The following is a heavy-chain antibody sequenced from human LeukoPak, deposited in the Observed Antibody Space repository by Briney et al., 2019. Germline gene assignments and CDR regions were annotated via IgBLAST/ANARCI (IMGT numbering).Heavy chain of an antibody. Sequence: GGSLRLSCAASGFTFNDHAMNWVRQAPGKGLEWVSYISSSRSTIYYADSVKGRFTISRDNAKNSLYLQMNSLRDEDTAVYYCARDTTHYYGSGSYFTLDYWGQGTLVTVSS. J-gene: IGHJ4*02. V-gene: IGHV3-48*02. CDR1: GFTFNDHA. CDR2: ISSSRSTI. CDR3: ARDTTHYYGSGSYFTLDY. D-gene: IGHD3-10*01.